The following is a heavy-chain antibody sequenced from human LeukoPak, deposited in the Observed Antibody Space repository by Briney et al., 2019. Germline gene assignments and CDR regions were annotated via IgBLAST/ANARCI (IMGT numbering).Heavy chain of an antibody. Sequence: GGSLRLSCAASGFSFSSYAMHWVRQAPGKGPEWVAVISYDGSNKYSVDSVKGRFTISRDNSKNTLYLQMNSLRAEDTAVYYCANLMVRGVYGMDVWGQGTTVTVSS. CDR3: ANLMVRGVYGMDV. D-gene: IGHD3-10*01. J-gene: IGHJ6*02. CDR1: GFSFSSYA. V-gene: IGHV3-30-3*01. CDR2: ISYDGSNK.